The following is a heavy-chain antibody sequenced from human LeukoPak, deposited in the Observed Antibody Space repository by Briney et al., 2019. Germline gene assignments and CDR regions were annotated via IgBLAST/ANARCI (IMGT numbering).Heavy chain of an antibody. V-gene: IGHV3-33*01. CDR1: GFTFGSYG. CDR2: IWSDGSNK. J-gene: IGHJ3*02. Sequence: GRSLRLSCAASGFTFGSYGMHWVRQAPGKGLEWVAVIWSDGSNKYYADSVKGRFTISRDNSKNTLYLQMNSLRAEDTAVYYCARVPYYYGSSGYAFDIWGLGTMVTVSS. D-gene: IGHD3-22*01. CDR3: ARVPYYYGSSGYAFDI.